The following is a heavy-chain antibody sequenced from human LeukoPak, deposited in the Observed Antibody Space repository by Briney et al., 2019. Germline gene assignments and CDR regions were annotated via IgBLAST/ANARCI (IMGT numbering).Heavy chain of an antibody. J-gene: IGHJ3*02. Sequence: SVKVSCKASGGTFSSYAISWVRQAPGQGLEWMGGIIPIFGTANYAQKFQGRVTITTDESTSTVYMELSSLRSEDTAVYYCARDRSFSSPDAFDIWGQGTMVTVSS. CDR2: IIPIFGTA. V-gene: IGHV1-69*05. D-gene: IGHD6-6*01. CDR3: ARDRSFSSPDAFDI. CDR1: GGTFSSYA.